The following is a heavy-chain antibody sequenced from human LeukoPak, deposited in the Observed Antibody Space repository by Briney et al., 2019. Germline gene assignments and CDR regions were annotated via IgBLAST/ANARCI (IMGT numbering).Heavy chain of an antibody. V-gene: IGHV4-39*01. J-gene: IGHJ5*02. CDR3: ARGLRYYDFWSGPNWFDP. Sequence: SETLSLTCTVSGGSIISSSYYWGWIRQPPGKGLQWIGSVFYNGNAYYNPSLKSRVTITVDTSKSQFSLKLSSVTAADTAVYYCARGLRYYDFWSGPNWFDPWGQGTLVTVSS. D-gene: IGHD3-3*01. CDR1: GGSIISSSYY. CDR2: VFYNGNA.